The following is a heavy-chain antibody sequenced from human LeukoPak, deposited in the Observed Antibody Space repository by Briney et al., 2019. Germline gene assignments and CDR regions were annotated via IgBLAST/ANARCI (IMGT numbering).Heavy chain of an antibody. CDR2: IYPGDSDT. CDR3: ATSSGYYLKSFDY. V-gene: IGHV5-51*01. D-gene: IGHD3-22*01. Sequence: GESLKISCKGSGYSLTSYWIGWVRQMPGKGLERMGIIYPGDSDTRSSPSFQGQVTISADKSIRTAYLQWSSLKASDTAMYYCATSSGYYLKSFDYWGQGTLVTVSS. J-gene: IGHJ4*02. CDR1: GYSLTSYW.